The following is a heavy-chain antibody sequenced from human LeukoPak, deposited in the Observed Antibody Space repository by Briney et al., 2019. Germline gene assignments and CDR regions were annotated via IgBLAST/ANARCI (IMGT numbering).Heavy chain of an antibody. CDR2: IYYSGST. D-gene: IGHD3-22*01. J-gene: IGHJ4*02. Sequence: SETLSLTCTVSGGSISSGDYYWSWIRQPPGKGLEWIGYIYYSGSTYYNPSLKSRVTISVDTSKNQFSLKLSSVTAADTAVYYCARYYYDSSGYYPNPYYFDYWGQGTLVTVSS. CDR1: GGSISSGDYY. V-gene: IGHV4-30-4*01. CDR3: ARYYYDSSGYYPNPYYFDY.